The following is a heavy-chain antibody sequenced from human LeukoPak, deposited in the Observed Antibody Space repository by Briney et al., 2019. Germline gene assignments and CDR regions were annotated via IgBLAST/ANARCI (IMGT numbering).Heavy chain of an antibody. Sequence: GGSLRLSCAASGFTFSSYSMNWVRQAPGKGLEWVSSISSSSSYIYYADSVKGRFTISRDNAKNSLYLQMNSLRAEDTAVYYCAREKGMFGMDVWGQGTTVTASS. V-gene: IGHV3-21*01. D-gene: IGHD3-10*01. CDR1: GFTFSSYS. CDR2: ISSSSSYI. CDR3: AREKGMFGMDV. J-gene: IGHJ6*02.